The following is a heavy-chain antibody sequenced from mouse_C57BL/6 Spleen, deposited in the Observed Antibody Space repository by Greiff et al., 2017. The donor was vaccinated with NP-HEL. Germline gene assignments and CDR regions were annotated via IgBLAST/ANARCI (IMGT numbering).Heavy chain of an antibody. Sequence: VQLQQSGASVKISCKASAYAFSSYWMNWVKQRPGKGLGWIGQFYPGDGDTNYNGKFKGKATLTADKSSSTAYMQLSSLTSEDSAVYFWAREDYYGSSHFDYWGQGTTLTVSS. D-gene: IGHD1-1*01. CDR2: FYPGDGDT. J-gene: IGHJ2*01. V-gene: IGHV1-80*01. CDR1: AYAFSSYW. CDR3: AREDYYGSSHFDY.